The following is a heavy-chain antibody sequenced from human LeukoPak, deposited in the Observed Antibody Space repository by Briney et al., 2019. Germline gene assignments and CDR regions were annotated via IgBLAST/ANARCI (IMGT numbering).Heavy chain of an antibody. V-gene: IGHV4-34*01. CDR2: INHSGST. J-gene: IGHJ4*02. CDR3: ASFHDYYGSGSLDY. CDR1: GGSFSGYY. D-gene: IGHD3-10*01. Sequence: SETLSLTCAVYGGSFSGYYWSWIRQPPGKGLEWIGEINHSGSTNYNPSLKSRVSISVDTSKNQFSLKLSSVTAADTAVYYCASFHDYYGSGSLDYWGQGTLVTVSS.